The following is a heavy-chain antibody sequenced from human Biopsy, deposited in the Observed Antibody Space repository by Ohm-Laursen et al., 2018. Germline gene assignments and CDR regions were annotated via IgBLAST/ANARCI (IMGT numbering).Heavy chain of an antibody. CDR3: ARGSGYFKLDV. CDR2: INQSGST. Sequence: SETLSLTCAVYGGSFSGYYWSWIRQPPGKGLEWIGEINQSGSTKYNPSFKRRATLSADSSNSQFSLRLTSVTAADTAIYYCARGSGYFKLDVWGQGTTVTVSS. D-gene: IGHD5-12*01. J-gene: IGHJ6*02. V-gene: IGHV4-34*01. CDR1: GGSFSGYY.